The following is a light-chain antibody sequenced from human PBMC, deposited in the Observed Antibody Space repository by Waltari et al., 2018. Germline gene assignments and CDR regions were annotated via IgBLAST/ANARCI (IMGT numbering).Light chain of an antibody. CDR3: SSYTSSSAVV. J-gene: IGLJ3*02. V-gene: IGLV2-14*01. CDR1: NLDIGGYNY. Sequence: QSALTQPASVSGSPGQSITISCPGTNLDIGGYNYVSWYVQYPDTAPRLIIFDVTKRPSGVSGRFSGSKSGNMASLTISGLRTEDEADYICSSYTSSSAVVFGGGTKVTVL. CDR2: DVT.